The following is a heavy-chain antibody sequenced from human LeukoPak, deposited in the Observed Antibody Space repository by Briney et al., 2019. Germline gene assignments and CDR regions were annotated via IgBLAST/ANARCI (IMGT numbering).Heavy chain of an antibody. V-gene: IGHV1-18*01. Sequence: ASVKVSCKASGYTFTSYGISWVRQAPGQGLEWMGWISAYNGNTNYAQKLQGRVTMTRNTSISTAYMELSSLRSEDTAVYYCARGVDKYYYYYYYMDVWGKGTTVTISS. CDR3: ARGVDKYYYYYYYMDV. CDR1: GYTFTSYG. D-gene: IGHD5-12*01. J-gene: IGHJ6*03. CDR2: ISAYNGNT.